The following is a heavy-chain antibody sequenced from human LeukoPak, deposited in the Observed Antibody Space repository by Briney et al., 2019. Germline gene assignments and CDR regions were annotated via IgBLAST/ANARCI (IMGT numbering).Heavy chain of an antibody. CDR1: GGSFSGYY. J-gene: IGHJ5*02. Sequence: ETLSLTCAVYGGSFSGYYWSWIRQPPGKGLEGIGEINHSGSTNYNPSLKSRVTISVDTSKNQFSLKLSSVTAADTAVYYCAIPYCSGGSCYSAFDPWGQGTLVTVSS. CDR2: INHSGST. CDR3: AIPYCSGGSCYSAFDP. D-gene: IGHD2-15*01. V-gene: IGHV4-34*01.